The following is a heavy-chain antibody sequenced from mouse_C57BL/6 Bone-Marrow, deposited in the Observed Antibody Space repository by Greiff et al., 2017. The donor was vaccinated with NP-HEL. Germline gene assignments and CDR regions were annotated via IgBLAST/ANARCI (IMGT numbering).Heavy chain of an antibody. Sequence: VKLQESGAELVKPGASVKMSCKASGYTFTTYPIEWMKQNHGKSLEWIGNFHPYNDDTKYNEKFKGKATLTVEKSSSTVYLELSRLTSDDSAVYYCARGGQNGYYFDYWGQGTTLTVSS. D-gene: IGHD3-3*01. CDR3: ARGGQNGYYFDY. CDR2: FHPYNDDT. J-gene: IGHJ2*01. CDR1: GYTFTTYP. V-gene: IGHV1-47*01.